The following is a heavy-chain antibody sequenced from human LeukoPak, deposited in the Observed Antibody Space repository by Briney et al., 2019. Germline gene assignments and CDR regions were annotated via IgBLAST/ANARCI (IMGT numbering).Heavy chain of an antibody. Sequence: ASVKVSCKASGYTFTSYGISWVRQAPGQGLEWMGWISAYNGNTNYAQKLQGRVTMTTDTSTSTAYMELRSLRSDDTAVYYCARPTMVRGVPYYGMDVWGQGTTVTVSS. CDR2: ISAYNGNT. J-gene: IGHJ6*02. V-gene: IGHV1-18*01. D-gene: IGHD3-10*01. CDR3: ARPTMVRGVPYYGMDV. CDR1: GYTFTSYG.